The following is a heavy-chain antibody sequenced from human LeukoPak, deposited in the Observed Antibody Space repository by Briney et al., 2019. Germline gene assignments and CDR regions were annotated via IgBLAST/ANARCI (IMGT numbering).Heavy chain of an antibody. CDR1: GYTFTGYY. V-gene: IGHV1-2*02. CDR2: INPNSGGT. J-gene: IGHJ6*03. CDR3: ARESPRYYYYMDV. Sequence: ASVKVSCKASGYTFTGYYMHWVRQAPGQGLEWMGWINPNSGGTNYAQKFQGRVTMTRDTSISTACMELSRLRSDDTAVYYCARESPRYYYYMDVWGKGTTVTVSS.